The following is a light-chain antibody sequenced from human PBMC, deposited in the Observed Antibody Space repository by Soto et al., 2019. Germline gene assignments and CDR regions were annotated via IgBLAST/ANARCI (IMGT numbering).Light chain of an antibody. V-gene: IGLV2-14*01. Sequence: QSALAQPASVSGSPGQSITISYTGTSTDVGDSNHVSWYQHHPGKAPKLIIYEVSYRPSGVSNRFSGSTSAYTASLTISGLQAEDEADYYCNSQTTSGIRVFGTGTKVTVL. CDR3: NSQTTSGIRV. J-gene: IGLJ1*01. CDR1: STDVGDSNH. CDR2: EVS.